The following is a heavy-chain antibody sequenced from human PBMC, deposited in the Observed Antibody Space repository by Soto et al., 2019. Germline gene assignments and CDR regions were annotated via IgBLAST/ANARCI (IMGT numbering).Heavy chain of an antibody. D-gene: IGHD3-16*01. CDR2: IWFDGSKK. CDR3: AKAHSMMILDRFDP. J-gene: IGHJ5*02. CDR1: GFKFRNYA. V-gene: IGHV3-33*06. Sequence: QVQLVESGGGVGQPGKSLRLSCAASGFKFRNYAIHWVRQAPGKGLEWLAVIWFDGSKKYYADSVKGRFTISRDNSKNTVYLHMNSLTADDSGVFYCAKAHSMMILDRFDPWGHGTLVTVSS.